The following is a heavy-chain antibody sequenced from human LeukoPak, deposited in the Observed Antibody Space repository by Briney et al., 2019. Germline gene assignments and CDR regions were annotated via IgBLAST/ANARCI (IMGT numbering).Heavy chain of an antibody. D-gene: IGHD6-19*01. CDR3: ARGPPYSSGWYTSTSYYFDY. CDR2: IYYSGST. Sequence: SETLSLTCTVSGGSISSYYWSWIRQPPGKGLEWIGYIYYSGSTNYNPSLKSRVTISVDTSKNQFSLKLSSVTAADTAVYYCARGPPYSSGWYTSTSYYFDYWGQGTLVTVSS. J-gene: IGHJ4*02. CDR1: GGSISSYY. V-gene: IGHV4-59*12.